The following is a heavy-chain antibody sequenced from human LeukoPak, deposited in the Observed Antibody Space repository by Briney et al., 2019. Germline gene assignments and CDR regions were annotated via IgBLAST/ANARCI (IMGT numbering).Heavy chain of an antibody. Sequence: SETLSLTCTVSGGSISSYYWSWIRQPPGKGLEWIGYIYYSGSTNYNPSLKSRVTISVDTSKNQFSLKLSSVTAAGTAVYYCARDEDAFDIWGQGTMVTVSS. CDR2: IYYSGST. J-gene: IGHJ3*02. CDR3: ARDEDAFDI. CDR1: GGSISSYY. V-gene: IGHV4-59*01.